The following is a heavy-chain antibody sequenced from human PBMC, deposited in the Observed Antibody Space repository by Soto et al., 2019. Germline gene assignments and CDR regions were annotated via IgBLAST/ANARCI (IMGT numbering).Heavy chain of an antibody. CDR1: GFTFDDYV. Sequence: GGSLRLSCAASGFTFDDYVMHWVRQAPGKGLEWVSGITGNGGSTAYADSVKGRYTISRDNAKNSVYLQMNRLRSEDTAFYYCARGPVVHSNSRFDDWGQGTLVTVSS. J-gene: IGHJ4*02. CDR2: ITGNGGST. V-gene: IGHV3-9*01. CDR3: ARGPVVHSNSRFDD. D-gene: IGHD6-6*01.